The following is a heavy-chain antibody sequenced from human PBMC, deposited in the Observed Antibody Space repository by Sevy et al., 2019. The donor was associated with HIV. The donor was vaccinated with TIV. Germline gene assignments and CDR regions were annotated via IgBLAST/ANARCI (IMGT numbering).Heavy chain of an antibody. V-gene: IGHV3-23*01. CDR3: AKPTSYVYGSSSDPLPSSRNDY. CDR2: ISGSGGRT. CDR1: GFTFTSYA. D-gene: IGHD3-10*01. Sequence: GGSLRLSCAASGFTFTSYAMSWVRQAPGKGLEWVSAISGSGGRTYYADSVKGRFTISGDNSKNTQNLQMNSLRAEDTAIYYCAKPTSYVYGSSSDPLPSSRNDYWGQGTLVTVSS. J-gene: IGHJ4*02.